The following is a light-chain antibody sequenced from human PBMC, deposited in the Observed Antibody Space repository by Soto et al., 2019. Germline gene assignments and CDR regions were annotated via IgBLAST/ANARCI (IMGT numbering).Light chain of an antibody. CDR2: EDN. CDR3: CSYVGSITVWV. V-gene: IGLV2-23*02. J-gene: IGLJ3*02. Sequence: QSALTQPASVSGSPGQSITISCTGTSSDVGSYNVVSWYQQHPGKAPKLMIYEDNKRPSGVSNRFSGSKSGNTASLTISGLQAEDEADFCCCSYVGSITVWVFGGGTKVTVL. CDR1: SSDVGSYNV.